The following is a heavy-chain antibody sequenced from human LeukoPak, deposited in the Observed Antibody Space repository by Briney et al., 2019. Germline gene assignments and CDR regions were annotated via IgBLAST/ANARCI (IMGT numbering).Heavy chain of an antibody. Sequence: SETLSLTCTVSGGSMTSYYWNWIRQPPGKGLEWIGYTFYSGNTNYNPSLGSRVTISEDTSRNQFSLKLNSLTAADTAVYFCARGLAGRDAFDIWGQGTMVTVSS. CDR3: ARGLAGRDAFDI. V-gene: IGHV4-59*01. CDR1: GGSMTSYY. J-gene: IGHJ3*02. CDR2: TFYSGNT. D-gene: IGHD3-16*01.